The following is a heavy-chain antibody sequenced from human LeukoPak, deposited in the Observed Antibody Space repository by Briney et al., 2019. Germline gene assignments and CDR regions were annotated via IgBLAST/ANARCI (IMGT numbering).Heavy chain of an antibody. CDR2: ISSSSSYI. CDR3: AAGASWYSWFDP. V-gene: IGHV3-21*01. J-gene: IGHJ5*02. D-gene: IGHD6-13*01. CDR1: GFTFSSYS. Sequence: PGGSLRLSCAASGFTFSSYSMNWVRQAPGKGLEWVSSISSSSSYIYYADSVKGRFTISRDNAKNSLYLQMNSLRAEDTAVYYCAAGASWYSWFDPWGQGTLVTVSS.